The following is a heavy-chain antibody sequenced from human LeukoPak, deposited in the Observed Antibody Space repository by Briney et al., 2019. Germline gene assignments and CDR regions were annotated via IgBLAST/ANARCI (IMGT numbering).Heavy chain of an antibody. J-gene: IGHJ3*02. D-gene: IGHD3-22*01. CDR2: ISSSSSYI. V-gene: IGHV3-21*01. Sequence: GGSLRLSCAASGFTFRSYSMNWVRQAPGKGLEWVSSISSSSSYIYYADSVKGRFTIPRDNAKNSLYLQMNSLRAEDTAVYYCASSEADYDDSSGYWADAFDIWGQGTMVTVSS. CDR1: GFTFRSYS. CDR3: ASSEADYDDSSGYWADAFDI.